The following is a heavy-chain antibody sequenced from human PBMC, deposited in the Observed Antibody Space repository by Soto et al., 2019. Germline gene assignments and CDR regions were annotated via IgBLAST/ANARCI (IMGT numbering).Heavy chain of an antibody. D-gene: IGHD3-22*01. CDR2: IIPIFGTA. J-gene: IGHJ4*02. CDR3: ARSDYYDSSGYYYYFDY. Sequence: QVQLVQSGAEVKKPGSSVKVSCKASGGTFSSYAISWVRQAPGQGLEWMGGIIPIFGTANYAQKFQGRVKITADESTSTAYMELSSLSSEDTAVYYWARSDYYDSSGYYYYFDYWGQGTLVTVSS. CDR1: GGTFSSYA. V-gene: IGHV1-69*01.